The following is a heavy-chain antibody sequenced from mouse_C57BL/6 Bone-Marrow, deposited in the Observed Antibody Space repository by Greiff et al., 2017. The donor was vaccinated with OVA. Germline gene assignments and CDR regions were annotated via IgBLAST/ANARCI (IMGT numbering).Heavy chain of an antibody. CDR2: IYPGSGST. J-gene: IGHJ1*03. D-gene: IGHD1-1*01. CDR1: GYTFTSYW. V-gene: IGHV1-55*01. CDR3: ARRGVITTVVAPYWYVDG. Sequence: QVQLQQPGAELVKPGASVKMSCKASGYTFTSYWLTWVQQRPGQGLEWIGDIYPGSGSTNYNEKFKCTAPLTVATSSSTAYMQVSSLTSEDSAVYYCARRGVITTVVAPYWYVDGWGTGATVTVAS.